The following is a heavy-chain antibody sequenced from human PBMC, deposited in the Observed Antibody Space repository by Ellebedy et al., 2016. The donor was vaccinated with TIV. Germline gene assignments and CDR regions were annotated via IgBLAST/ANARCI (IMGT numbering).Heavy chain of an antibody. V-gene: IGHV1-18*01. CDR1: GYTFTSYG. J-gene: IGHJ4*02. CDR2: ISAYNGNP. D-gene: IGHD5-24*01. CDR3: ARGGVSRLQNLDY. Sequence: ASVKVSCKASGYTFTSYGISWVRQAPGQGLEWMGWISAYNGNPNYAQKFQGRVSMTTDTSTRTAYMELRSLRSDDRALYYCARGGVSRLQNLDYWGQGTLVTVSS.